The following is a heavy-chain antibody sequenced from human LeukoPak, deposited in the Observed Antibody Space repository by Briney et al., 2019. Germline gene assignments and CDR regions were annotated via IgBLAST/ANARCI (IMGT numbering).Heavy chain of an antibody. CDR2: IYYSGST. J-gene: IGHJ4*02. Sequence: SETLSLTCTVSCLSISRSSYYWGWLRQPPGKGLEWIVSIYYSGSTYYNPSLKRRVTISVDTSKNQFSLKLSSVTAADTAVYYCARVKQVLFDYWGQGTLVTVSS. D-gene: IGHD1/OR15-1a*01. V-gene: IGHV4-39*07. CDR1: CLSISRSSYY. CDR3: ARVKQVLFDY.